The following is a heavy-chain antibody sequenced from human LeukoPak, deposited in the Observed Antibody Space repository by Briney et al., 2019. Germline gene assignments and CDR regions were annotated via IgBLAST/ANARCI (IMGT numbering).Heavy chain of an antibody. Sequence: SVNVSCKASGYTFTSYAMHWVRQAPGQGLEWMGGIIPIFGTANYAQKFQGRVTITADESTSTAYMELSSLRSEDTAVYYCARLQLTYYYDSSGSPEGDYWGQGTLVTVSS. J-gene: IGHJ4*02. D-gene: IGHD3-22*01. CDR2: IIPIFGTA. CDR1: GYTFTSYA. V-gene: IGHV1-69*13. CDR3: ARLQLTYYYDSSGSPEGDY.